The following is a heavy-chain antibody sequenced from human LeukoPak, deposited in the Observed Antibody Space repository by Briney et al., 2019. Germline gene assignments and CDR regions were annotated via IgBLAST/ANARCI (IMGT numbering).Heavy chain of an antibody. CDR2: ISGSGGST. J-gene: IGHJ3*02. CDR1: GFTFSSYA. Sequence: GGSLRLSCAPSGFTFSSYAMSWVRQAPGKGLEGVSAISGSGGSTYYADSVKGRFTISRDNSKNTLCLQMNSLRAEDTAVYYCAKIGQQLGDAFDIWGQGTMVTVSS. D-gene: IGHD6-13*01. CDR3: AKIGQQLGDAFDI. V-gene: IGHV3-23*01.